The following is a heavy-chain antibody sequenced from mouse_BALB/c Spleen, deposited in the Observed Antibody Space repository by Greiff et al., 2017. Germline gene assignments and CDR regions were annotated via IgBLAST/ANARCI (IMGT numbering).Heavy chain of an antibody. CDR1: GYTFTDYN. CDR2: IYPYNGGT. Sequence: EVQLQQSGPELVKPGASVKISCKASGYTFTDYNMHWVKQSHGKSLEWIGYIYPYNGGTGYNQKFKSKATLTVDNSSSTAYMELRSLTSEDSAVYYCAREGGKYGPYAMDYWGQGTSVTVSS. J-gene: IGHJ4*01. CDR3: AREGGKYGPYAMDY. D-gene: IGHD2-10*02. V-gene: IGHV1S29*02.